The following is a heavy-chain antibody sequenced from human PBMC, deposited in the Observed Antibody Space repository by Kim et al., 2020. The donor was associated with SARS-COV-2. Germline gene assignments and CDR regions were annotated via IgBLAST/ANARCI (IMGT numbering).Heavy chain of an antibody. CDR3: ASSGANDSSGYYYHQGPVVD. J-gene: IGHJ3*01. CDR2: ISSSGSTI. CDR1: GFTFSSYE. D-gene: IGHD3-22*01. Sequence: GGSLRLSCAASGFTFSSYEMNWVRQAPGKGLEWVSYISSSGSTIYYADSVKGRFTISRDNAKNSLYLQMNSLRAEDTAVYYCASSGANDSSGYYYHQGPVVDWGQGTMVTVSS. V-gene: IGHV3-48*03.